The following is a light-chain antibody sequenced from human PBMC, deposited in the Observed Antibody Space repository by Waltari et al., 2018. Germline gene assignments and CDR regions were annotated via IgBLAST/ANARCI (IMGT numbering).Light chain of an antibody. CDR1: QSLLHSDGNTY. CDR3: MQALQTPWT. Sequence: DIVMTQTPLSLSVTPGQPASISCKSSQSLLHSDGNTYLYWYLQKPGQSPQLLIYLGSNRASGGPDRFSGSGSGTDFTLKISRVEAEDVGVYYCMQALQTPWTFGQGTKVEIK. J-gene: IGKJ1*01. V-gene: IGKV2-28*01. CDR2: LGS.